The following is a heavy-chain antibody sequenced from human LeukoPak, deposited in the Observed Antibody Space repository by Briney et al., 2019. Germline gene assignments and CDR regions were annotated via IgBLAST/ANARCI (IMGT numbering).Heavy chain of an antibody. Sequence: ASVKVSCKASGYTFTGHYLYWVRQAPGQGLEWMGRINPNSGGTNYTQKFQGRVTMTRDTSISTAYMELSSLRSEDTAVYYCARGNAAGFDYWGQGTLVTVSS. CDR3: ARGNAAGFDY. V-gene: IGHV1-2*06. CDR2: INPNSGGT. CDR1: GYTFTGHY. D-gene: IGHD6-13*01. J-gene: IGHJ4*02.